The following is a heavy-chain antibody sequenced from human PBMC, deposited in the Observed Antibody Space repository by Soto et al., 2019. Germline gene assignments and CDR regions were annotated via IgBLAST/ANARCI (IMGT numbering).Heavy chain of an antibody. D-gene: IGHD7-27*01. CDR1: VLTVSSND. J-gene: IGHJ4*02. CDR3: ARATGSFDY. CDR2: IYSGGST. V-gene: IGHV3-53*01. Sequence: WWSLRLSCASSVLTVSSNDMSWVRQAPGKGLEWVSVIYSGGSTYYADSVRGRFTISRDNSKNTLYLQMNSLRVEDTAVYHCARATGSFDYCGQGTMVTVSS.